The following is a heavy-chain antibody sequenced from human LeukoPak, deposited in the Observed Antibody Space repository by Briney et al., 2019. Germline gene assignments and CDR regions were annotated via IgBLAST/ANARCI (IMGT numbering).Heavy chain of an antibody. J-gene: IGHJ1*01. CDR3: ARGFYYYDSSGYRAVRYFHH. D-gene: IGHD3-22*01. CDR2: INHGGST. V-gene: IGHV4-34*01. CDR1: GGSFSGYY. Sequence: SSETLSLTCAVYGGSFSGYYWSWIRQPPGKGLEWIGEINHGGSTNYNPSLRSRVTISVDTSKNQFSLKLSSVTAADTAVYYCARGFYYYDSSGYRAVRYFHHWGQGTLVTVSS.